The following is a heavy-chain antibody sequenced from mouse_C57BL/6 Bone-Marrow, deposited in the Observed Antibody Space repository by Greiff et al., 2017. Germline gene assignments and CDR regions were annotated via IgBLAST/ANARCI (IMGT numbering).Heavy chain of an antibody. J-gene: IGHJ3*01. Sequence: QVQLQQPGTELVKPGASVKLSCKASGYTFTSYWIPWVKQRPGQGLEWIGDIYPGSGSTNYNEKFKSKATLTVDTSSSTAYMQLSSLTSEDSAVYYCASRGDMAGDPWIEYWGQGTLVTVSA. CDR1: GYTFTSYW. D-gene: IGHD3-3*01. CDR2: IYPGSGST. CDR3: ASRGDMAGDPWIEY. V-gene: IGHV1-55*01.